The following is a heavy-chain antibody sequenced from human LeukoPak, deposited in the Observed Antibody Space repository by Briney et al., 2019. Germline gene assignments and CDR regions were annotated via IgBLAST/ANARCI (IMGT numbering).Heavy chain of an antibody. CDR3: ARGKTSQNIVTRKTYNWFDP. D-gene: IGHD2/OR15-2a*01. CDR1: GFTFSSYS. CDR2: ISSSSYI. Sequence: GGSLRLSCAASGFTFSSYSMNWVRQAPGKGLEWVSSISSSSYIYYADSLKGRFTISRDNARNSLYLQMNSLRAEDTALYYCARGKTSQNIVTRKTYNWFDPWGQGTLVTVSS. J-gene: IGHJ5*02. V-gene: IGHV3-21*01.